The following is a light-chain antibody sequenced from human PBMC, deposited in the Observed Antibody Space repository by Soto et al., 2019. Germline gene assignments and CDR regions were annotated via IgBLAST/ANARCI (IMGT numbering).Light chain of an antibody. CDR2: LGS. Sequence: SLPLTARGAASMSCRSSQLLLHSNGYNYLDWYLQKPGQSPQLLIYLGSNRASGVPDRFSGSGSGTDFTLNTSRVAAAHVGVYYCMQARQTQTFGQGTKVDIK. CDR1: QLLLHSNGYNY. CDR3: MQARQTQT. J-gene: IGKJ1*01. V-gene: IGKV2-28*01.